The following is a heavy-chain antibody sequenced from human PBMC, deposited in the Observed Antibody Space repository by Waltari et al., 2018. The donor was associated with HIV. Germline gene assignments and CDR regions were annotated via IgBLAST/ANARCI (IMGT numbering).Heavy chain of an antibody. V-gene: IGHV3-15*01. CDR3: TSTGGGITDY. D-gene: IGHD2-15*01. Sequence: EVQMVESGSGLVKPGESLRLSCAAYGFNLTNAWMSWVRQAPGKGLEGVGRIKSEDDGGTTDYAAPVKGRFTISRDDSKNALYLQMNSLKTEDTALYYCTSTGGGITDYWGQGTLVTVSS. J-gene: IGHJ4*02. CDR2: IKSEDDGGTT. CDR1: GFNLTNAW.